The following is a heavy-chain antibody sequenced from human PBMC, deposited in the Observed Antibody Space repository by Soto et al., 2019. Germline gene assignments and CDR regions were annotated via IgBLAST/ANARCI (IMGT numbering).Heavy chain of an antibody. CDR2: INAGNGNT. Sequence: GASVKVSCKASGYTFTSYAMHWVRQAPGQRLEWMGWINAGNGNTKYSQKFQGRVTITRDTSASTAYMELSSLRSEDTAVYYCARVEASMVELLYYFDYWGQGTLVNGSS. V-gene: IGHV1-3*01. D-gene: IGHD1-26*01. J-gene: IGHJ4*02. CDR3: ARVEASMVELLYYFDY. CDR1: GYTFTSYA.